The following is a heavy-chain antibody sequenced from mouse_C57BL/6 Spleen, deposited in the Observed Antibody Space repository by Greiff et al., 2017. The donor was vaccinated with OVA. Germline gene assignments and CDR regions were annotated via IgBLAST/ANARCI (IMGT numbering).Heavy chain of an antibody. CDR2: IDPENGDT. Sequence: EVQLVESGAELVRPGASVKLSCTASGFNIKDDYMHWVKQRPEQGLEWIGWIDPENGDTEYASKFQGKATITADTSSNTAYLQLSSLTSEDTAVYYCTTYGSSYAYWGQGTLVTVSA. D-gene: IGHD1-1*01. V-gene: IGHV14-4*01. J-gene: IGHJ3*01. CDR1: GFNIKDDY. CDR3: TTYGSSYAY.